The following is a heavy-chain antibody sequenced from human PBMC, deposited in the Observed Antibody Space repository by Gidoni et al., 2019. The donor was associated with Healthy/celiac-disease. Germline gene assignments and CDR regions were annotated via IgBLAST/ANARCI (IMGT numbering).Heavy chain of an antibody. V-gene: IGHV1-8*01. J-gene: IGHJ4*02. CDR3: ARVGFYYDSSGYYYPIDY. CDR2: MNPNSGNT. CDR1: GYTFTSYD. Sequence: QVQLVQSGAEVKKPGASVKVSCTASGYTFTSYDINWVRQATGQGLEWMGWMNPNSGNTGYAQKFQGRVTMTRNTSISTAYMELSSLRSEDTAVYYCARVGFYYDSSGYYYPIDYWGQGTLVTVSS. D-gene: IGHD3-22*01.